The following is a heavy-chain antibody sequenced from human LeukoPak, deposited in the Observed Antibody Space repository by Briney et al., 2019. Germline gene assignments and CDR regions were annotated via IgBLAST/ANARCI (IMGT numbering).Heavy chain of an antibody. CDR2: IKRMSEGRTA. Sequence: GGPLRLSCTASGYIFSHARARGAPQAPGEGREWRGRIKRMSEGRTAYYAAPVKGRFTISRDDSKNTVYLQMDSLKTEDTAVYYCVPVEQWLGRSFLYWGPGNLVTVSS. V-gene: IGHV3-15*01. CDR3: VPVEQWLGRSFLY. J-gene: IGHJ4*02. CDR1: GYIFSHAR. D-gene: IGHD6-19*01.